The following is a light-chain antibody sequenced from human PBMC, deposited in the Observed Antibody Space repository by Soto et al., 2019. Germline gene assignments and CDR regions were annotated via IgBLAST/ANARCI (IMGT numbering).Light chain of an antibody. CDR1: QIVTSVY. V-gene: IGKV3-20*01. CDR3: QQDGSSPRT. J-gene: IGKJ1*01. CDR2: GAS. Sequence: DTVLPPSPGTLSLSPGERVTLSCRASQIVTSVYVAWYHQEPGRAPRLLIDGASNRATVIPDRFSGSWSGTDFTLSISRLEPGDFGKYFCQQDGSSPRTFGQGTKVDIK.